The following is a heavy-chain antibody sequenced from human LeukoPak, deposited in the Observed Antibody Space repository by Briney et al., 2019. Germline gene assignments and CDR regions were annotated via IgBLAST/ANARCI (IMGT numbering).Heavy chain of an antibody. CDR1: GGSISSSSYY. CDR2: IYYSGST. CDR3: ARRTGWELLTWFDP. Sequence: SETLSLTCTVSGGSISSSSYYWGWIRQPPGKGLEWIGSIYYSGSTYYNPSLKSRVTISVDTSKNQFSLKLSSVTAADTSVYYCARRTGWELLTWFDPWGQGTLVTVSS. J-gene: IGHJ5*02. D-gene: IGHD1-26*01. V-gene: IGHV4-39*01.